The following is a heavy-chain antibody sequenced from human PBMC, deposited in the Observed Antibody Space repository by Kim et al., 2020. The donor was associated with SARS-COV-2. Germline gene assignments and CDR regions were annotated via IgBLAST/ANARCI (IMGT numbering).Heavy chain of an antibody. CDR1: GFTFSSYW. V-gene: IGHV3-7*03. J-gene: IGHJ3*02. Sequence: GGSLRLSCAASGFTFSSYWMSWVRQAPGKGLEWVANIKQDGSDKFYVDSVKGRFTISRDNAKNTLYLQMNSLRVEDTAVYYCARDGTYCGGDCYSEDAFEIWGQGTTVTVSP. D-gene: IGHD2-21*02. CDR3: ARDGTYCGGDCYSEDAFEI. CDR2: IKQDGSDK.